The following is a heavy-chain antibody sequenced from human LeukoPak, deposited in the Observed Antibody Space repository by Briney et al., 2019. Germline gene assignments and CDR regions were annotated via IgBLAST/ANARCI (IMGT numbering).Heavy chain of an antibody. D-gene: IGHD4-11*01. V-gene: IGHV4-34*01. J-gene: IGHJ4*02. CDR1: GGSFSGYY. CDR3: AILSRTTQLDY. Sequence: ASETLSLTCAVYGGSFSGYYWSWIRQPPGKGLEWIGEINHSGSTNYNPSLKSRVTISVDTSKDQFSLKLSSVTAADTAVYYRAILSRTTQLDYWGQGTLVTVSS. CDR2: INHSGST.